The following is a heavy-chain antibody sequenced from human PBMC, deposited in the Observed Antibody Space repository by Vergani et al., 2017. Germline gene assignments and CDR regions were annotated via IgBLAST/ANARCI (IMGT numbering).Heavy chain of an antibody. V-gene: IGHV4-34*01. J-gene: IGHJ5*02. CDR3: ARARLYCSGVSCYPAAWVDP. CDR2: INHSGST. D-gene: IGHD2-15*01. CDR1: GGYFSGYY. Sequence: QVQLPQWGAGLLKPSETLSLTCAVYGGYFSGYYWSWFRQPPGKGREWFGEINHSGSTNYNPSLKRRVTISVDTSKNQFSLRLRSVTAADTAVYYCARARLYCSGVSCYPAAWVDPGGQGTLVTVSS.